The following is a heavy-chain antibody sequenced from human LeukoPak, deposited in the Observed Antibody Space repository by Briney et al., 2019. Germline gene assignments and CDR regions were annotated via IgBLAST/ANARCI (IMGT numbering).Heavy chain of an antibody. V-gene: IGHV3-30-3*01. CDR3: ARGFSGKYYCDSSGYYYYYGMDV. J-gene: IGHJ6*02. CDR2: ISYDGSNK. Sequence: GGSLRLSCAASGFTFSSYAMHWVRQAPGKGLEWVAVISYDGSNKYYADSVKGRFTISRDNSKNTLYLQMNGLRAEDTAVYYCARGFSGKYYCDSSGYYYYYGMDVWGQGTTVTVSS. D-gene: IGHD3-22*01. CDR1: GFTFSSYA.